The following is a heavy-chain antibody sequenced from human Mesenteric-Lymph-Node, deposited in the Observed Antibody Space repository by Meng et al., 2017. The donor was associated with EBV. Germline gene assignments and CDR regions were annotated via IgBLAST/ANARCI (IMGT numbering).Heavy chain of an antibody. CDR3: ARATTWGGGEDY. Sequence: QVQLKESGPGLVKPSETLSLTCTVSGAAVISGSHYWSWIRQPPGKGLEWIGYVYYSGTTDYNPSLKSRVAISVDTSKNQVSLKMYSVTAADTATYYYARATTWGGGEDYWGQGTLVTVSS. CDR1: GAAVISGSHY. D-gene: IGHD3-16*01. CDR2: VYYSGTT. J-gene: IGHJ4*02. V-gene: IGHV4-61*01.